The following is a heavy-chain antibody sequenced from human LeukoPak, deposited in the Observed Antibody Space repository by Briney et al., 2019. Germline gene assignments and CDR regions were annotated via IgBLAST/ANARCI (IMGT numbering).Heavy chain of an antibody. J-gene: IGHJ3*02. CDR2: INPNSGGT. CDR3: ARSRLSLYDAFDI. D-gene: IGHD3-10*01. CDR1: GYTFTGYY. V-gene: IGHV1-2*02. Sequence: ASVKVSCKASGYTFTGYYMHWVRQAPGQGLEWMRWINPNSGGTNYAQKFQGRVTMTRDTSISTAYMELSRLRSDDTAVYYCARSRLSLYDAFDIWGQETMVTVSS.